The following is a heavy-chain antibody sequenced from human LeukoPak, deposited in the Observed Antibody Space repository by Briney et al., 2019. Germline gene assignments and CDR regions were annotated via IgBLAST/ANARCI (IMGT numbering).Heavy chain of an antibody. Sequence: GGSLRLSCAASGFTFSLYAMNWVRQAPGKGLEWVSYINSESTDILYAGSVKGRFTISRDIAKNSLYLQTNSLRAEDTAVYYCARDTYPPQLIGYWGQGTLVTVSS. J-gene: IGHJ4*02. CDR3: ARDTYPPQLIGY. CDR2: INSESTDI. V-gene: IGHV3-21*05. D-gene: IGHD5-18*01. CDR1: GFTFSLYA.